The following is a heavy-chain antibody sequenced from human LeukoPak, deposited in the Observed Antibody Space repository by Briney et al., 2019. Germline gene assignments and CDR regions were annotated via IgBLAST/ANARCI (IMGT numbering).Heavy chain of an antibody. CDR2: IYTSGST. CDR3: ARRGRYSSSWYTTNWFDP. CDR1: GGSISSYY. Sequence: SETLSLTCTVSGGSISSYYWSWIRQPAGKGLEWIGRIYTSGSTNYNPSLKSRVTMSVDTSKNQFSLKLSSVTAADTAVYYCARRGRYSSSWYTTNWFDPWGQGTLVTVSS. V-gene: IGHV4-4*07. J-gene: IGHJ5*02. D-gene: IGHD6-13*01.